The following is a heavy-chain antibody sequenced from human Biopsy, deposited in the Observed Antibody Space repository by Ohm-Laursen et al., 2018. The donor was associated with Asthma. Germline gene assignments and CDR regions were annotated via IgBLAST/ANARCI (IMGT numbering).Heavy chain of an antibody. Sequence: LSLTCAASRFTYEMHWVRQAPGKGLEWVAVIWSDGIKKYYAEPVKGRFTISRDTSKNTLYLEMNSLRAEDTAVYYCARIQLYGSTWANDFWGQGTLVTVSS. CDR3: ARIQLYGSTWANDF. V-gene: IGHV3-33*08. J-gene: IGHJ4*02. D-gene: IGHD6-13*01. CDR2: IWSDGIKK. CDR1: RFTYE.